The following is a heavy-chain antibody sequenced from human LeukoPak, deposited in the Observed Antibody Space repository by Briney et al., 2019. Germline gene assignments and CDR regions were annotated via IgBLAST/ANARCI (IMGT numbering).Heavy chain of an antibody. Sequence: SETLSLTCAVSDDSIRSSAYYWGWIRQPPGKGLERIGSIYYSGSTYYNPSLKSRVTISIDTSKNQFSLKLSSVTAADTAVYYCASEPYGSGSFLGAFDIWGQGTMVTVSS. D-gene: IGHD3-10*01. CDR2: IYYSGST. J-gene: IGHJ3*02. CDR1: DDSIRSSAYY. V-gene: IGHV4-39*01. CDR3: ASEPYGSGSFLGAFDI.